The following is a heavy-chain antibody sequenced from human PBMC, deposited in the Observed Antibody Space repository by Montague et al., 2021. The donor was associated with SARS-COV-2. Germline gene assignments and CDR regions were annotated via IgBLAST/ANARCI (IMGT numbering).Heavy chain of an antibody. CDR2: IFWDDAK. J-gene: IGHJ1*01. D-gene: IGHD6-6*01. CDR1: GFSLSTSGVG. V-gene: IGHV2-5*02. CDR3: AHSIPTITARPPPPCDV. Sequence: PALVKPTQTLTLTCTFSGFSLSTSGVGVGWIRQPPGKALEWLAFIFWDDAKHYIPSLKTRLTITKDTSKNQVVLTMSNMDLVDTATYYCAHSIPTITARPPPPCDVWGQGTLVIVSS.